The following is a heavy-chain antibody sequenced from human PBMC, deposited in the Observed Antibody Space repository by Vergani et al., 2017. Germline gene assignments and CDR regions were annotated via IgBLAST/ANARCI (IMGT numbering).Heavy chain of an antibody. J-gene: IGHJ4*02. CDR3: AGPQVTSAYYYGGFDY. CDR2: ISSEGGST. V-gene: IGHV3-23*01. Sequence: EVQLLESGGGLVQPGGSLRLFCAASGFTFSTYAMTWVRQAPGKGLEWVSTISSEGGSTYYADSVKGRFTISRDNSKNTLSLQMNSLTAEDTAIYYCAGPQVTSAYYYGGFDYGGQGILVTVSS. CDR1: GFTFSTYA. D-gene: IGHD3-22*01.